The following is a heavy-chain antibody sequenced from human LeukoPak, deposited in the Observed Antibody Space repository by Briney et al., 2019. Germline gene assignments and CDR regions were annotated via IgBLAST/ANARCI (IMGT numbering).Heavy chain of an antibody. D-gene: IGHD5-24*01. CDR3: ARGDGYNDAEYLQH. J-gene: IGHJ1*01. CDR2: IWCDGSNK. V-gene: IGHV3-33*01. CDR1: GFTFSSYG. Sequence: GRSLRLSCAASGFTFSSYGVHWVRQAPGKGLEWMAVIWCDGSNKYYGDSVKGRFTISRDNSKKTLYLQMNSLRVEDTAVYYCARGDGYNDAEYLQHWGQGTLVTVS.